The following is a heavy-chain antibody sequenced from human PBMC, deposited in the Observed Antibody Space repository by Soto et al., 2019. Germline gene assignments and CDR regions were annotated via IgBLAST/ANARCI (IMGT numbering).Heavy chain of an antibody. D-gene: IGHD3-9*01. J-gene: IGHJ3*02. CDR2: ISAYNGNT. CDR1: GYTFTSYG. CDR3: ASTLRYFDWLLSPDAFDI. Sequence: ASVKVSCKASGYTFTSYGISWVRQAPGQGLEWMGWISAYNGNTNYAQKLQGRVTMTTDTSTSTAYMELRSLRSDDTAVYYCASTLRYFDWLLSPDAFDIWGQGTMVTVSS. V-gene: IGHV1-18*01.